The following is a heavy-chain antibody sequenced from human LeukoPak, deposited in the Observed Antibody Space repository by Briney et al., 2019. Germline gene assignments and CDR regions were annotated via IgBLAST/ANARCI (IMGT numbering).Heavy chain of an antibody. CDR2: MNPYSGGT. V-gene: IGHV1-2*02. J-gene: IGHJ4*02. CDR3: ARDKLLEDYYYGSGSYLDY. D-gene: IGHD3-10*01. CDR1: GYTFTDYY. Sequence: ASVKVSCKASGYTFTDYYIHWVRQAPGQGLEWMGWMNPYSGGTNCAQKFQGRVTMTRDTSISTAYMELSRLRSDDMAVYYCARDKLLEDYYYGSGSYLDYWGQGTLISVST.